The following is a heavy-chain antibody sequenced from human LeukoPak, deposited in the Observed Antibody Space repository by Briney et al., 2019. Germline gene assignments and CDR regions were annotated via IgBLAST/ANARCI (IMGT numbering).Heavy chain of an antibody. J-gene: IGHJ4*02. CDR2: VYHSGST. V-gene: IGHV4-30-2*01. Sequence: SETLSLTCAVSGGSISSGGYSWSWIRQPPGKGLEWIGYVYHSGSTNYNPSLKSRVTISVDTSKNQFSLKLSSVTAADTAVYYCARGRYCSSTSCYSSSFGYWGQGTLVTVSS. CDR3: ARGRYCSSTSCYSSSFGY. D-gene: IGHD2-2*02. CDR1: GGSISSGGYS.